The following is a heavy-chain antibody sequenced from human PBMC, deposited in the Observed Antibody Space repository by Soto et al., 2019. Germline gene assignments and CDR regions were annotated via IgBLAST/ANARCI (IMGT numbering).Heavy chain of an antibody. D-gene: IGHD2-21*02. CDR3: ARGCGGDCYSAPPSDY. Sequence: GGSLRLSCAASGFTFGNYGMHWVRQAPGTGLEWVAVVWYNGDTKHYADSVKGRFTISRDNSKNTLYLQMDSLRADDTAVYYCARGCGGDCYSAPPSDYWGQGTLVTVSS. V-gene: IGHV3-33*01. J-gene: IGHJ4*02. CDR1: GFTFGNYG. CDR2: VWYNGDTK.